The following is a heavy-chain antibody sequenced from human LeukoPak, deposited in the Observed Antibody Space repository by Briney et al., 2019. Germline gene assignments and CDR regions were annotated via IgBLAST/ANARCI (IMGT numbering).Heavy chain of an antibody. V-gene: IGHV3-30*02. CDR2: IRFDGSNK. J-gene: IGHJ4*02. Sequence: GGSLRLSCAASGFTVSNKYMTWVRQAPGKGLEWVAFIRFDGSNKYYADSVKGRFTISRDNSKNTLYLQTNNVRAEDTALYYCARDLEAWSYGYEGFDYWGQGTLVTVSS. CDR3: ARDLEAWSYGYEGFDY. CDR1: GFTVSNKY. D-gene: IGHD3-16*01.